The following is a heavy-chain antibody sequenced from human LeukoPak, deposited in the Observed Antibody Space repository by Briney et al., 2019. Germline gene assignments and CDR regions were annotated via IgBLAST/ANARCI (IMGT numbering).Heavy chain of an antibody. CDR3: AKRRLDCSSTSCLDY. CDR2: ISGSGGST. Sequence: TGGSLRLSCAASGFTFSSYAMSWVRQAPGKGLEWVSAISGSGGSTYYADSVKGRFTISRDNSKNTLYLQMSSLRAEDTAKYYCAKRRLDCSSTSCLDYWGQGTLVTVSS. CDR1: GFTFSSYA. D-gene: IGHD2-2*01. V-gene: IGHV3-23*01. J-gene: IGHJ4*02.